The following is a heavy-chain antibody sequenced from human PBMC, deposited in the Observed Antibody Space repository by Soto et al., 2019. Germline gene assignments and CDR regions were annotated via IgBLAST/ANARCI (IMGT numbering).Heavy chain of an antibody. CDR2: IMPIFGSA. Sequence: SVKVSCKASGGTFSRNTISWVRQAPGQGLEWMGGIMPIFGSANYAQKFQGRVTITADENTRTVYMELSRLRSEDTAIYYCARQFDSDTSGYYYAYWGQGTLVTVSS. CDR1: GGTFSRNT. V-gene: IGHV1-69*13. D-gene: IGHD3-22*01. J-gene: IGHJ4*02. CDR3: ARQFDSDTSGYYYAY.